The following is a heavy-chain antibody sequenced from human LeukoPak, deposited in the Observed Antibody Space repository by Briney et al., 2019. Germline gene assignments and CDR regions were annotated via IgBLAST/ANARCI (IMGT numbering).Heavy chain of an antibody. J-gene: IGHJ5*02. Sequence: ASVMVSCKASGYTFTSYGISWVRQAPGQGLEWMGWISAYNGNTNYAQKLQGRVTMTTDTSTSTACMELRSLRSDDTAVYYCARDGMVRGVINRKGPRPSWFDPWGQGTLVTVSS. V-gene: IGHV1-18*04. CDR3: ARDGMVRGVINRKGPRPSWFDP. CDR2: ISAYNGNT. D-gene: IGHD3-10*01. CDR1: GYTFTSYG.